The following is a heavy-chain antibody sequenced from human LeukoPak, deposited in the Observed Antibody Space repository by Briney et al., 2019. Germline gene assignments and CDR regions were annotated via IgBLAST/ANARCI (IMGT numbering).Heavy chain of an antibody. CDR2: INPNNGDT. CDR1: GYTFTGYY. J-gene: IGHJ3*02. CDR3: ARAPKNDAYDI. V-gene: IGHV1-2*02. Sequence: ASVKVSCKASGYTFTGYYIHCVRQAPGQGLEWMGWINPNNGDTHYAQNFQGRVTMTLDTAISTAYMELSRLRSDDTAVYYCARAPKNDAYDIWGQGAMVTVSS.